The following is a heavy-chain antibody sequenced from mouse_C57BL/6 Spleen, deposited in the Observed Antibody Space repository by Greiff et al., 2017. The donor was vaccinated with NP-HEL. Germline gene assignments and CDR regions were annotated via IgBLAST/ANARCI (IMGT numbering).Heavy chain of an antibody. D-gene: IGHD2-1*01. V-gene: IGHV10-3*01. J-gene: IGHJ1*01. CDR1: GFTFNTYA. Sequence: EVKLVESGGGLVQPKGSLKLSCAASGFTFNTYAMHWVRQAPGKGLEWVARIRSKSSNYATYYADSGKDRFTITRDDSQSMLYLKMNNLKTEYTAMYYCVSDYGNYGYFDVWGPGTTVTVSS. CDR3: VSDYGNYGYFDV. CDR2: IRSKSSNYAT.